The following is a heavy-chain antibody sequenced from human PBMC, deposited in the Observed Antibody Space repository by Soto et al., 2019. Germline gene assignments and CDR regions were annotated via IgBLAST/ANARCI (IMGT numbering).Heavy chain of an antibody. CDR2: IGGSGDNT. V-gene: IGHV3-23*01. CDR1: GFTFTKYA. J-gene: IGHJ4*02. Sequence: EVQLLESGGGLVQPGRSLRLSCAASGFTFTKYAMTWVRQAPGKGLEWVSTIGGSGDNTYSADSVKGRFTIYRDNSRNTLYLQMDSLRAEDTAVYYCAKADYDILTGFYPAFDYWGQGTLVTVSS. CDR3: AKADYDILTGFYPAFDY. D-gene: IGHD3-9*01.